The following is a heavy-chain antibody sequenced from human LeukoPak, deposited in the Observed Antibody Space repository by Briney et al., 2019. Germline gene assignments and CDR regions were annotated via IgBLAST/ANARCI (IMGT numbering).Heavy chain of an antibody. V-gene: IGHV3-23*01. Sequence: GGSLRLSCAASGFTFSVAAMTWVRQAPGKGLEWVSLIGASGESTYYADSVKGRFTISRDNSKNTLSLQRNILRSEDTARYYCGKDIELSIWGLGTMVTVSS. CDR2: IGASGEST. CDR3: GKDIELSI. D-gene: IGHD3-16*02. J-gene: IGHJ3*02. CDR1: GFTFSVAA.